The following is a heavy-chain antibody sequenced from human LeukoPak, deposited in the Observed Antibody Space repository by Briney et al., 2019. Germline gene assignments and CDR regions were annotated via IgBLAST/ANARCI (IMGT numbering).Heavy chain of an antibody. CDR1: GFTFSGYA. CDR2: ISGSGGST. Sequence: GGSLRLSCAASGFTFSGYAMSWVRQAPGKGLEWVSAISGSGGSTYYADSVKGRFTISRDNSKNTLYLQMNSLRAEDTAVYYCAKDRPDIVVVVAATPYDAFDIWGQGTMVTVSS. CDR3: AKDRPDIVVVVAATPYDAFDI. D-gene: IGHD2-15*01. V-gene: IGHV3-23*01. J-gene: IGHJ3*02.